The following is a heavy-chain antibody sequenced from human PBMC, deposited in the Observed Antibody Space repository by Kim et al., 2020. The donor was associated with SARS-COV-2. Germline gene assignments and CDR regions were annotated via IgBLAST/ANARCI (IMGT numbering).Heavy chain of an antibody. CDR3: ARDYSGGSSAFDY. V-gene: IGHV1-69*01. Sequence: YAQKFQGRVTITADESTSTAYMELSSLRSEDTAVYYCARDYSGGSSAFDYWGQGTLVTVSS. J-gene: IGHJ4*02. D-gene: IGHD2-15*01.